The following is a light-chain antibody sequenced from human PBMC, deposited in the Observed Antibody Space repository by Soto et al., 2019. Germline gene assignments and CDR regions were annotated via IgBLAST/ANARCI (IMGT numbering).Light chain of an antibody. J-gene: IGKJ4*01. CDR3: QQSSSFPLP. V-gene: IGKV1-12*01. Sequence: IQMTQSPSSVSASVGDRVTITCRASQPISSWLAWYQQKPGQPPNLLIYSASTWRSGVPSRFSGSQSGTLGTLTITLLQTEDFAPYYCQQSSSFPLPVGGGNNVE. CDR2: SAS. CDR1: QPISSW.